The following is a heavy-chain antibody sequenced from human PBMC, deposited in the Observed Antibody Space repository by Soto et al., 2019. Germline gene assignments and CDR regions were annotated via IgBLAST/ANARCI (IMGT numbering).Heavy chain of an antibody. CDR1: GGTFGSYA. V-gene: IGHV1-69*13. CDR2: IFPFIGST. CDR3: ARGGYSSSFRFDY. J-gene: IGHJ4*02. D-gene: IGHD6-6*01. Sequence: GASVEVSCKASGGTFGSYAINWVRQAPGQGLEWVGGIFPFIGSTNYAHSFQGRVTITADDLTTTAYMELSSLRSDDTAVYYCARGGYSSSFRFDYWGQGTLVTSPQ.